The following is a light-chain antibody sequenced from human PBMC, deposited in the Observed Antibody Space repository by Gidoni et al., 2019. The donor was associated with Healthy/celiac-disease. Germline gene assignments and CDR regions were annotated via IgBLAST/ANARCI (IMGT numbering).Light chain of an antibody. CDR1: QSVLYSSNNKNY. V-gene: IGKV4-1*01. J-gene: IGKJ5*01. CDR3: QQYYSTPMT. Sequence: DILMTQSPDSLAVSLGERATINCKSSQSVLYSSNNKNYLAWYQQKPGQPPKLLIYWASTRESGVPDRFSGSGCGTDFTLTISSLQAEDGGVYYCQQYYSTPMTFGQGTRLEIK. CDR2: WAS.